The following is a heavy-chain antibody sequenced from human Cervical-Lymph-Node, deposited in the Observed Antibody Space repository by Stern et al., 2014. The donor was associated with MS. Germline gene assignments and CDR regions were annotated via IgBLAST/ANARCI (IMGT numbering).Heavy chain of an antibody. J-gene: IGHJ1*01. Sequence: QITLKESGPTLVKPTQTLTLTCTFSGFSLSTDGVGVGWIRQPPGKALEWLALTYWDDDKRFSPSLKSRITITKGSFKNQVVLTMTNMDTADAGTYCCAHSLNDYDSSGSPTKAFHHWGQGTLVTVSS. CDR2: TYWDDDK. D-gene: IGHD3-22*01. V-gene: IGHV2-5*02. CDR1: GFSLSTDGVG. CDR3: AHSLNDYDSSGSPTKAFHH.